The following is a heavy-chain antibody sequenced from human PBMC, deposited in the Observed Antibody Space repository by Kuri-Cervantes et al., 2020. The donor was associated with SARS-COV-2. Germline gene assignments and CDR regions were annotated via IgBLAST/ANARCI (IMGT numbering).Heavy chain of an antibody. J-gene: IGHJ4*02. CDR2: IIPIFGTS. CDR3: ARVEMTTIKFDY. D-gene: IGHD5-24*01. Sequence: SVKVSCKASGGTFSSYAISWVRQAPGQGLEWMGGIIPIFGTSNYAQNFQGRVTITADESTSTAYMELSSLRSEDTAVYYCARVEMTTIKFDYWGQGTLVTVSS. V-gene: IGHV1-69*13. CDR1: GGTFSSYA.